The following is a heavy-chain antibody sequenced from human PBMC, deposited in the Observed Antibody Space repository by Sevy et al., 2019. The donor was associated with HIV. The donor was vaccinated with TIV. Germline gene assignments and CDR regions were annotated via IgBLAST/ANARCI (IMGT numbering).Heavy chain of an antibody. D-gene: IGHD3-22*01. V-gene: IGHV3-23*01. J-gene: IGHJ4*02. CDR1: GFTFSSYA. Sequence: GGSLRLSCAASGFTFSSYAMSWVRQAPGKGLEWVSAISGSGYLTYYTDSVKGRFTISRDNSKNTLYLQMNGLRAEDRAVYYCAKEGGGYYYDSSGLFDYWGQGTLVTVSS. CDR3: AKEGGGYYYDSSGLFDY. CDR2: ISGSGYLT.